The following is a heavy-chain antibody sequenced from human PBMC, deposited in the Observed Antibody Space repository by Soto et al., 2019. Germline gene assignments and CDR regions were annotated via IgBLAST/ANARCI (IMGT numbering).Heavy chain of an antibody. D-gene: IGHD5-18*01. Sequence: GGSLRLSCAASGFTFSNYVMHWVRQAPGKGLVWVSRVSHDGSTTSYADSVKGRFTIPRDNSKNTLYLQMNSLGAEDTAVYYCARTLRRIQLWSYFDYWGQGTLVTVSS. CDR3: ARTLRRIQLWSYFDY. V-gene: IGHV3-74*01. CDR2: VSHDGSTT. J-gene: IGHJ4*02. CDR1: GFTFSNYV.